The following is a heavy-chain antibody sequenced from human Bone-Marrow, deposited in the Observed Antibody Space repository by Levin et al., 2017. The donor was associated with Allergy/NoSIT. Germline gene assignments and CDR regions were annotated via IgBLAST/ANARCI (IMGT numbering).Heavy chain of an antibody. Sequence: KRSGPTLVKPTQTLTLTCTFSGFSLSTTGVGVGWIRQTPGQALEWLALIYWNDYKRYSPSLESRLTITKDTSKNQVVLAMTNMDPVDSATYFCARGTSSHSSGYLNWYYGLWGRGTLVTVSS. V-gene: IGHV2-5*01. D-gene: IGHD3-22*01. CDR3: ARGTSSHSSGYLNWYYGL. CDR2: IYWNDYK. CDR1: GFSLSTTGVG. J-gene: IGHJ2*01.